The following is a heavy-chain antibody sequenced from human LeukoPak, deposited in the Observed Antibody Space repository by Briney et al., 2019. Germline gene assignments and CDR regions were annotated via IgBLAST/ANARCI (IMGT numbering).Heavy chain of an antibody. CDR1: GFTFSSYG. V-gene: IGHV3-33*01. J-gene: IGHJ4*02. CDR3: ARDGNQRSLAY. D-gene: IGHD1-14*01. Sequence: GGSLRLSCAASGFTFSSYGMHWVRQAPGKGLEWVAVIWYDGSNKYYADSVKGRFTISRDNSKNTLYLQMNSLRAEDTAVYYCARDGNQRSLAYWGQGTLVTVSS. CDR2: IWYDGSNK.